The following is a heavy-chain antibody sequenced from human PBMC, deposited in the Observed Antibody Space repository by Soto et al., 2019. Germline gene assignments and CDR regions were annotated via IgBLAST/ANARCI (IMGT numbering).Heavy chain of an antibody. D-gene: IGHD2-15*01. CDR1: GGTLSSSA. V-gene: IGHV1-69*12. CDR3: ARVVTVVKSFHYWYVDL. CDR2: IIPIFGTA. Sequence: QVQLVQSGAEVKKPGSSEKVSCKASGGTLSSSAISWVRQAPGQRLERMGGIIPIFGTANYAQKFQGSVTITADESTSTAYMELSSLRSEDTAVYYCARVVTVVKSFHYWYVDLWGRGTLVTVSS. J-gene: IGHJ2*01.